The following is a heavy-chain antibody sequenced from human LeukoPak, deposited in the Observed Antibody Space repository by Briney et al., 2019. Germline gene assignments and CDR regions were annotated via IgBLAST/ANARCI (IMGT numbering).Heavy chain of an antibody. CDR1: GGSISSGGCY. V-gene: IGHV4-39*01. Sequence: SETLSLTCTVSGGSISSGGCYWGWIRQPPGKGLEWIGSIYYSGSTYYNPSLKSRVTISVDTSKNQFSLKLTSVTAADAALYYCARQYSSGWPWFDPWGQGTLVTVSS. J-gene: IGHJ5*02. D-gene: IGHD6-19*01. CDR2: IYYSGST. CDR3: ARQYSSGWPWFDP.